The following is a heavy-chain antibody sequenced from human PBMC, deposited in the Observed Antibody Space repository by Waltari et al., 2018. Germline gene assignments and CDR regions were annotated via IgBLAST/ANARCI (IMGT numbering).Heavy chain of an antibody. Sequence: EVQLLESGGGLVQPGGSLRLSCAASGFTFSSYAMSWVRQAPGKGLEWVSAISGSGGSTYYADSVKGRFTISRDNSKNTLYLQINSLRAEDTAVYYCAKDPSIVVVPGEFDYWGQGTLVTVSS. J-gene: IGHJ4*02. D-gene: IGHD2-2*01. CDR3: AKDPSIVVVPGEFDY. CDR1: GFTFSSYA. V-gene: IGHV3-23*01. CDR2: ISGSGGST.